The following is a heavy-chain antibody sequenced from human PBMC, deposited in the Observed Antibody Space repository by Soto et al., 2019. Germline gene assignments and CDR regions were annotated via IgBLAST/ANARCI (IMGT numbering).Heavy chain of an antibody. V-gene: IGHV4-59*08. D-gene: IGHD2-2*01. CDR2: IYYSGST. CDR3: ARVGWDCSSTSCYGNYYYMDV. J-gene: IGHJ6*03. Sequence: SETLSLTCTVSGGSISSYYWSWIRQPPGKGLEWIGYIYYSGSTNYNPSLKSRVTISVDTSKNQFSLKLSSVTAADTAVYYCARVGWDCSSTSCYGNYYYMDVWGKGTTVTVSS. CDR1: GGSISSYY.